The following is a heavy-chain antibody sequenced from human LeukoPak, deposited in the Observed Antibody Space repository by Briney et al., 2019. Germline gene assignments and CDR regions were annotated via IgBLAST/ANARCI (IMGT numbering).Heavy chain of an antibody. D-gene: IGHD6-13*01. Sequence: GGSLRLSCAASGFTFSSYGMSWVRQAPGKGLEWVSAISGSGGSAYYADSVKGRFTISRDNSKNTLYLQMNSLRAEDTAVYYCARVMESSSWSQGGNWFDPWGQGTLVTVSS. CDR2: ISGSGGSA. J-gene: IGHJ5*02. CDR1: GFTFSSYG. CDR3: ARVMESSSWSQGGNWFDP. V-gene: IGHV3-23*01.